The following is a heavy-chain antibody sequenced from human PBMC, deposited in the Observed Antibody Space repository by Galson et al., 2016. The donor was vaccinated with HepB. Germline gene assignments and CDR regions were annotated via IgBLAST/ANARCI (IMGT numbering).Heavy chain of an antibody. CDR2: IWYDGSDK. V-gene: IGHV3-33*06. CDR3: AKGGRAHYYYYGMDV. J-gene: IGHJ6*02. Sequence: SLRLSCAASGLTFRNFGMHWVRQAPGKGLEWVAAIWYDGSDKYYADSVKGRFTISRDNPKDTLYLQMSSLRTEDTAVYYCAKGGRAHYYYYGMDVWDQGTTVTVSS. CDR1: GLTFRNFG. D-gene: IGHD1-1*01.